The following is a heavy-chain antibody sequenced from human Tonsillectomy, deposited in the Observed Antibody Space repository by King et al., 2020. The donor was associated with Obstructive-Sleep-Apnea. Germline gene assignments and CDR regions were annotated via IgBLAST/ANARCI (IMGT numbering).Heavy chain of an antibody. D-gene: IGHD6-19*01. CDR3: AQLRSGWFSGGSGAFDF. CDR1: GFSLKTSGVG. J-gene: IGHJ3*01. Sequence: LTLKESGPTLVKPTQTLTLTCTFSGFSLKTSGVGVAWIRQPPGKALEWLTLIYWDDDKRFSPSLESRLTITKDTSTNQVFLTMTNMDPVDTATYYCAQLRSGWFSGGSGAFDFWGQGTTVTVSS. CDR2: IYWDDDK. V-gene: IGHV2-5*02.